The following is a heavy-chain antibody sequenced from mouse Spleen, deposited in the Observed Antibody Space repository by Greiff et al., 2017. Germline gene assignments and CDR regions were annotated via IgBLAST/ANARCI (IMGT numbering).Heavy chain of an antibody. CDR1: GYSITSGYY. CDR2: ISYDGSN. J-gene: IGHJ2*01. Sequence: EVKLMESGPGLVKPSQSLSLTCSVTGYSITSGYYWNWIRQFPGNKLEWMGYISYDGSNNYNPSLKNRISITRDTSKNQFFLKLNSVTTEDTATYYCARVSSIDYWGQGTTLTVSS. V-gene: IGHV3-6*01. CDR3: ARVSSIDY.